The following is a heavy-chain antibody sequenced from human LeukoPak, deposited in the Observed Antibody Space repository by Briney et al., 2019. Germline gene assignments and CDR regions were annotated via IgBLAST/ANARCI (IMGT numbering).Heavy chain of an antibody. J-gene: IGHJ4*02. V-gene: IGHV4-39*01. D-gene: IGHD2-21*01. CDR1: GGSISSSSTYY. CDR3: ARPNPTDYSVDF. CDR2: IYYSGST. Sequence: SETLSLTCTVSGGSISSSSTYYWGWIRQPPGKGLEWIGSIYYSGSTYYNPSLKSRVTISVDTSKNQFSLKLSSVTAADTAVYYCARPNPTDYSVDFWGQGTLVTVSS.